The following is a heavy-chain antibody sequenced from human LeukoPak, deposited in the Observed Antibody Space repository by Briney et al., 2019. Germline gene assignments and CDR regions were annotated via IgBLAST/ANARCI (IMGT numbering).Heavy chain of an antibody. CDR2: IHYSGST. V-gene: IGHV4-59*01. J-gene: IGHJ4*02. D-gene: IGHD4-23*01. CDR1: GGSIGGYY. Sequence: PSETLSLTCAVSGGSIGGYYWSWIRQPPGKGLEWIGYIHYSGSTNYNPSLKSRVTISVDTSKNQFSLKLSSVTAADTAVYDCARDYGGKFDYWGQGTLVTVSS. CDR3: ARDYGGKFDY.